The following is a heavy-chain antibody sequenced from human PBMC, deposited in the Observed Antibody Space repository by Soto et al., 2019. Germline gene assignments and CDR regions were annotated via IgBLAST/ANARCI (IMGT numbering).Heavy chain of an antibody. CDR1: GFSFNSYS. D-gene: IGHD4-17*01. Sequence: GGSLRLSCAASGFSFNSYSMSWVRQAPGKGLEWVAGIIGSGDSAYYADSVKGRFTIPRDNSKNTLYLQMNSLRAGDTAIYYCAKDRGTTTVTFDAFQHWGQGTLVTVSS. CDR3: AKDRGTTTVTFDAFQH. CDR2: IIGSGDSA. V-gene: IGHV3-23*01. J-gene: IGHJ1*01.